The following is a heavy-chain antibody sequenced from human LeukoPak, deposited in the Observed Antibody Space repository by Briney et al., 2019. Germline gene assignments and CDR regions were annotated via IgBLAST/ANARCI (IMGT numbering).Heavy chain of an antibody. J-gene: IGHJ4*02. CDR3: AKDSSTGWHYFDY. CDR2: ISYDESNK. V-gene: IGHV3-30*18. D-gene: IGHD2-2*01. Sequence: GSLRLSCAASGFTLRSHGMHWVRQAPGKGLEWVAVISYDESNKHYADSVKGRFTISRDTSRNTLYLQMDSLRAEDTALYYCAKDSSTGWHYFDYWGQGTLVTVSS. CDR1: GFTLRSHG.